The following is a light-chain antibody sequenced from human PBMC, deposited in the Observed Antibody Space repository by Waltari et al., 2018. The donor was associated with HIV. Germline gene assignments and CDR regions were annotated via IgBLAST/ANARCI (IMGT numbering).Light chain of an antibody. CDR1: QNIRDN. CDR2: GAR. J-gene: IGKJ1*01. Sequence: TQSPATLSVSPGKRATLSCRAPQNIRDNLVWYQHKPGLPPRLLIYGARYWAGGVPDRFSGGGYGTDFTLTISSLQSEDFAVYYCQQYKDWPPWTFGQGTRV. CDR3: QQYKDWPPWT. V-gene: IGKV3-15*01.